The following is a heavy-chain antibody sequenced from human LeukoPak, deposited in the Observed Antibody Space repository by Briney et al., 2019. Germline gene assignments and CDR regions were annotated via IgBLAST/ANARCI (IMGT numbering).Heavy chain of an antibody. CDR3: ARVFSVADYYFDY. CDR2: IYYSGST. Sequence: PSETLSLTCTVSGGSISSYYWSWIRQPPGKGPEWIGYIYYSGSTNYNPSLKSRVTISVDTSKNQFSLKLSSVTAADTAVYYCARVFSVADYYFDYWGQGTLVTVSS. CDR1: GGSISSYY. D-gene: IGHD6-19*01. V-gene: IGHV4-59*01. J-gene: IGHJ4*02.